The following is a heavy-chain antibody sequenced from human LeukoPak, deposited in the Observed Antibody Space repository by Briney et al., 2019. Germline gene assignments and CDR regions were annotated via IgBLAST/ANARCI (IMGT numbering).Heavy chain of an antibody. CDR1: GGSFSGYY. CDR3: ARSASEYYYYYYMDV. D-gene: IGHD5-18*01. CDR2: INHSGST. V-gene: IGHV4-34*01. Sequence: SETLSLTCAVYGGSFSGYYWSWIRQPPGKGLEWIGEINHSGSTNYNPSLKSRVTISVDTSKNQFSLKLSSVTAADTAVYYCARSASEYYYYYYMDVWGKGTTVTISS. J-gene: IGHJ6*03.